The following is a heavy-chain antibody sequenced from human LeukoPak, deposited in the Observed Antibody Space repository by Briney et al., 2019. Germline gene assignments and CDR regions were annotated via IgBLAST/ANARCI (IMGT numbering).Heavy chain of an antibody. CDR2: VKQDGSET. Sequence: GGSLRPSCAASGFTFSTYWMSWVRQAPGKGLEWVASVKQDGSETYYVDSVKGRFTISRDNAKNSLYLQMNSLRAEDTAVYYCARDRATYWGQGTLVTVSS. CDR1: GFTFSTYW. V-gene: IGHV3-7*01. CDR3: ARDRATY. J-gene: IGHJ4*02.